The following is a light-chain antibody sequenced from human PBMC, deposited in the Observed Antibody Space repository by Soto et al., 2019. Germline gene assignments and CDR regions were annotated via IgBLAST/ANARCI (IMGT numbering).Light chain of an antibody. CDR3: QQYYSTPIT. CDR1: QNINSW. CDR2: AAS. J-gene: IGKJ5*01. Sequence: DIQMTQSPYTLSASVGDRVTITCRAIQNINSWLAWYQQKPGKAPKLLIYAASSLQSGVPSRISGSGSGTDFTLTISSLQPEDFATYYCQQYYSTPITFGQGTRLEIK. V-gene: IGKV1-39*01.